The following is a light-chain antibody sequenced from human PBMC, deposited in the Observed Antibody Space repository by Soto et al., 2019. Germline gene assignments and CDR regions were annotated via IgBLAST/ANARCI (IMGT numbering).Light chain of an antibody. V-gene: IGKV3-20*01. J-gene: IGKJ4*01. CDR1: QTVRNNY. CDR3: QQFSSYPLT. Sequence: EFVLTPSPGTLSLSPGARAPLSCRASQTVRNNYLAWYQQKPGQAPRLLIYDASSRATGIPDRFSGGGSGTDFTLTISRLEPEDFAVYYCQQFSSYPLTFGRGTKVDI. CDR2: DAS.